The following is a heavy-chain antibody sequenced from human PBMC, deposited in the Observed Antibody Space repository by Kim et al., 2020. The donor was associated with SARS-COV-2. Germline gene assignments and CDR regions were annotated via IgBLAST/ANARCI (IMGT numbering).Heavy chain of an antibody. D-gene: IGHD4-17*01. V-gene: IGHV1-2*06. J-gene: IGHJ4*02. CDR2: IHPNSGAT. CDR1: GYTFTAYY. CDR3: ARNYGDLYF. Sequence: ASVKVSCKASGYTFTAYYLHWVRQAPGQGLEWMGRIHPNSGATIYAQRFQGRVTMTRDTSISTVYMELSGLTSDDTSVYYCARNYGDLYFWGQGTLVTVSS.